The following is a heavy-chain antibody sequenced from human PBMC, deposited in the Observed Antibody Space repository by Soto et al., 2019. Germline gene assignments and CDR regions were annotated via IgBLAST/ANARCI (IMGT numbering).Heavy chain of an antibody. V-gene: IGHV4-34*01. Sequence: PSETLSLTCAVYGGSFSGYYWSWIRQRPGKGLEWIGEINHSGSTSYNPSLKSRVTISVDKSKNQFSLKLSSVTAADTAVYYCARGRSKGSSWYYYYYGMDVWGQGTTVTVSS. CDR1: GGSFSGYY. D-gene: IGHD6-13*01. J-gene: IGHJ6*02. CDR3: ARGRSKGSSWYYYYYGMDV. CDR2: INHSGST.